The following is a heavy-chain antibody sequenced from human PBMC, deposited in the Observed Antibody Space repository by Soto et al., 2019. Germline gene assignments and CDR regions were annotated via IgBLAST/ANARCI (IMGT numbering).Heavy chain of an antibody. CDR3: AKLGAASGCGGARCCPVGGTFDI. D-gene: IGHD1-26*01. CDR2: ISSGADRT. Sequence: GGSLRLSCAASGFTFSSYAMSWVRQAPGKGLEWVSVISSGADRTYYADSLKGRFTISKDNSKTTLYLPMNSLKVDDTAVYYCAKLGAASGCGGARCCPVGGTFDIWGQGTMVTVSS. CDR1: GFTFSSYA. J-gene: IGHJ3*02. V-gene: IGHV3-23*01.